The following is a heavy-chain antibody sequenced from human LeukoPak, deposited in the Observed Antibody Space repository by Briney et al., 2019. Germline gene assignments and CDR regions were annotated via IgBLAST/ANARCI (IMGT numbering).Heavy chain of an antibody. CDR3: ARDLPSDNVVVTAIPGY. J-gene: IGHJ4*02. V-gene: IGHV1-18*01. Sequence: ASVKVSCKASGYTFTSYGISWVRQAPGQGLEWMGWISAYNGNTNYAQKLQGRVTMTTDTSTSTAYMELRSLRSDDTAVYYCARDLPSDNVVVTAIPGYWGQGTLVTVSS. D-gene: IGHD2-21*02. CDR2: ISAYNGNT. CDR1: GYTFTSYG.